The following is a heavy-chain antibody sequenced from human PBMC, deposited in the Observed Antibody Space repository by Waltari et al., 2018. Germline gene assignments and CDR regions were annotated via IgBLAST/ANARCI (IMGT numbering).Heavy chain of an antibody. CDR3: ASGGCSGGICYSNWFDP. V-gene: IGHV1-2*02. CDR2: INPNSGGA. J-gene: IGHJ5*02. CDR1: GYTFSGHN. Sequence: QVLLVQSGAEVKKPGASVKVSCKASGYTFSGHNMHWVRQAPGQGLEWMGWINPNSGGANYAQKLQGRVTMTRDTSISTAYMELSSLRSDDTAVYDCASGGCSGGICYSNWFDPWGQGTLVTVSS. D-gene: IGHD2-15*01.